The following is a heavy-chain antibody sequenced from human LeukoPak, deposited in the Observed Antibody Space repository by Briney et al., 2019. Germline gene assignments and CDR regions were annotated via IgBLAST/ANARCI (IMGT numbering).Heavy chain of an antibody. J-gene: IGHJ3*02. CDR3: AREADYGDYSGAFDI. D-gene: IGHD4-17*01. V-gene: IGHV1-18*01. CDR2: ISAYNGNT. CDR1: GYTFTSYG. Sequence: ASVKVSCKASGYTFTSYGISWVRQAPGQGLEWIGWISAYNGNTNYAQKLQGRVTMTTDTSTSTAYMELSRLRSDDTAVYYCAREADYGDYSGAFDIWGQGTMVTVSS.